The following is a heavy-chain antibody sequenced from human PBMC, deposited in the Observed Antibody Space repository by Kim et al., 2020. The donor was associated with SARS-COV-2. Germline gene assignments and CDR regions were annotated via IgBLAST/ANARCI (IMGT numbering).Heavy chain of an antibody. D-gene: IGHD3-22*01. J-gene: IGHJ4*02. Sequence: GSEKYYVDSVKGRFTISRDNAKNSLYMQMSSLRAEDTAVYYCARGLGLGYWGQGTLVTVSS. CDR3: ARGLGLGY. V-gene: IGHV3-7*04. CDR2: GSEK.